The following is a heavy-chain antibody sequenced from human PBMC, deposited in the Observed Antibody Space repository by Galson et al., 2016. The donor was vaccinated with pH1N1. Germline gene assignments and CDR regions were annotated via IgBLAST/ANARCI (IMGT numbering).Heavy chain of an antibody. Sequence: QSGAEVKKPGESLKISCKASGGTFTSYTITWVRQAPGQGLEWMGRMIPILGLSNYAQKFKGRVTITADKSRSTAYMELSSLKSEDTAVYFCARARGHAAMDPFDFWGQGTLVTVSS. CDR3: ARARGHAAMDPFDF. J-gene: IGHJ4*02. D-gene: IGHD5-18*01. CDR1: GGTFTSYT. CDR2: MIPILGLS. V-gene: IGHV1-69*04.